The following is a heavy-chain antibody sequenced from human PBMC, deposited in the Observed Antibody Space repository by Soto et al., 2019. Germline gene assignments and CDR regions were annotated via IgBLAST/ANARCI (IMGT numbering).Heavy chain of an antibody. CDR3: ARPKTIGAAAGKGWFDP. D-gene: IGHD6-13*01. CDR2: IYYSGSI. J-gene: IGHJ5*02. CDR1: GASISSYY. Sequence: SETLSLTCSVSGASISSYYWAWIRQTPGRGLEWIGYIYYSGSIYYNPSLKSRVTISVDPSKNQFSLKLTSVTAADTAMYYCARPKTIGAAAGKGWFDPWGQGTLVTV. V-gene: IGHV4-59*08.